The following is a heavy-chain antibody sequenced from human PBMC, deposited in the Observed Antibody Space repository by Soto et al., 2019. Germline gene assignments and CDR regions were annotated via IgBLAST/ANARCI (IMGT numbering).Heavy chain of an antibody. J-gene: IGHJ5*02. CDR3: ARGRYCSSTSCYMYRFDP. D-gene: IGHD2-2*02. Sequence: PSETLSLTCAVYGGSFSGYYWSWIRQPPGKGLEWIGEINHSGSTNYNPSLKSRVTISVDTSKNQFSLKLSSVTAADTAVYYCARGRYCSSTSCYMYRFDPWGQGTLVTVSS. CDR1: GGSFSGYY. V-gene: IGHV4-34*01. CDR2: INHSGST.